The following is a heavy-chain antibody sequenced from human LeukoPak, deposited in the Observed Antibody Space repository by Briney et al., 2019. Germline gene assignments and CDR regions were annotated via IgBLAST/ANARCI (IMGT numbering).Heavy chain of an antibody. Sequence: SETLSLTCDVSGVSIITCCYYWTWIRQPPGKGLEWIGYKYYSGSTRYNSSLRSRLTISLASSKNQFSLRLTSVTAADTAVYYCARGRSYGFDFDSWGPGTLVIVSS. D-gene: IGHD5-18*01. CDR1: GVSIITCCYY. J-gene: IGHJ4*02. CDR3: ARGRSYGFDFDS. V-gene: IGHV4-61*01. CDR2: KYYSGST.